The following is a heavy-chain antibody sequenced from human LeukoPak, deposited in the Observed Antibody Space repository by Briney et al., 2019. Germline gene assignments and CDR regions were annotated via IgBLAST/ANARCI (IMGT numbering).Heavy chain of an antibody. V-gene: IGHV3-9*01. J-gene: IGHJ4*02. Sequence: GRSLRLSCAASGFTFDDYVMHWVRQAPGKGLEWVSGISWNSGSIGYADSVKGRFTISRDNAKNSLYLQMNSLRAEDTAVYYCARDGWPLDYWGQGTLVTVSS. CDR1: GFTFDDYV. D-gene: IGHD2-15*01. CDR3: ARDGWPLDY. CDR2: ISWNSGSI.